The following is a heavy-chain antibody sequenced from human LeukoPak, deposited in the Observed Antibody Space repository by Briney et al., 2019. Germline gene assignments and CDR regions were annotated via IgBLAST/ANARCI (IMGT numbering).Heavy chain of an antibody. J-gene: IGHJ4*02. Sequence: GGSLRLSCTASGFSISRDSMNWVRQAPGKGLEWVSYINGGSSPIYYADSVRGRFTISRDNAKNSLYLQMNSLRAEDTAVYYCTRERNLEIAVAGTIFDYWGQGTLVTISS. V-gene: IGHV3-48*01. CDR3: TRERNLEIAVAGTIFDY. D-gene: IGHD6-19*01. CDR2: INGGSSPI. CDR1: GFSISRDS.